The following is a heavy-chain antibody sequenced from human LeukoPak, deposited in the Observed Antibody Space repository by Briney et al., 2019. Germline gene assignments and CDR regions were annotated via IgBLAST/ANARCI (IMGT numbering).Heavy chain of an antibody. Sequence: SQTLSLTCTVSGGSISSGDYYWSWIRQPPGKGLEWIGSIYYSGSTYYNPSLKSRVTISVDTSKNQFSLKLSSVTAADTAVYYCARDTAMVSWFDPWGQGTLVTVSS. CDR3: ARDTAMVSWFDP. V-gene: IGHV4-39*01. D-gene: IGHD5-18*01. CDR1: GGSISSGDYY. J-gene: IGHJ5*02. CDR2: IYYSGST.